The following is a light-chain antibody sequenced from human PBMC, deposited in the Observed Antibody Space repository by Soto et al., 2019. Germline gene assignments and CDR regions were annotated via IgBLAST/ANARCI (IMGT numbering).Light chain of an antibody. CDR2: GAS. J-gene: IGKJ1*01. CDR1: QSISSSY. CDR3: QQRSNWPTT. V-gene: IGKV3D-20*02. Sequence: IVLTQSPGTLSLSPGERATLSCRASQSISSSYLAWYQQKPGQAPRLLIYGASNRATGIPARFSGSGSGTDFTLTISSLEPEDFAVYYCQQRSNWPTTFGQGTKVDIK.